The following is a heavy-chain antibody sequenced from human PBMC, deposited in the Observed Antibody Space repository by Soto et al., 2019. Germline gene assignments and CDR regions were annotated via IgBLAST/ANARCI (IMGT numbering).Heavy chain of an antibody. CDR3: ARHTRNQFDP. CDR2: IYYSERTSYNSGST. CDR1: GDSMTSSSYY. Sequence: SETLSLTCTVSGDSMTSSSYYWGWIRQPPGKGLEWIGSIYYSERTSYNSGSTYYSPSLKSRVTISGDTSKSQFSLKLSSVTAADTALYYCARHTRNQFDPWGQGTLVTVSS. J-gene: IGHJ5*02. V-gene: IGHV4-39*01.